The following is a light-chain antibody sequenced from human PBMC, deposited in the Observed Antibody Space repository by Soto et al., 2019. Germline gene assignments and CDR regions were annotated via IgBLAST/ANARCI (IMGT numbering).Light chain of an antibody. CDR3: QQYYSTPSA. CDR1: QTVLDSSNSKDY. CDR2: WAS. J-gene: IGKJ5*01. Sequence: DIRMTQSLACLAVYLRQRAPINCKSSQTVLDSSNSKDYLTWYQQKPGQPPRLLIYWASTRESGVPDRFSGSGSGTDFTLTISSLQAEDVAVYYCQQYYSTPSAFGQGTRLEIK. V-gene: IGKV4-1*01.